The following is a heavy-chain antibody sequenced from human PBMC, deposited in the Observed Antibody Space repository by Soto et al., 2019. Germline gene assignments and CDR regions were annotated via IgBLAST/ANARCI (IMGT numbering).Heavy chain of an antibody. J-gene: IGHJ4*02. V-gene: IGHV3-23*01. Sequence: SLRLSCAASGFTFSSYAMSWVRQAPGKGLEWVSAISGRGGSTYYADSVKGRFTISRDNSKNTLYLQMNSLRAEDTAVYYCAKDHEGAIFGELLYYFDYWGQGTLVTVSS. CDR2: ISGRGGST. CDR3: AKDHEGAIFGELLYYFDY. CDR1: GFTFSSYA. D-gene: IGHD3-10*01.